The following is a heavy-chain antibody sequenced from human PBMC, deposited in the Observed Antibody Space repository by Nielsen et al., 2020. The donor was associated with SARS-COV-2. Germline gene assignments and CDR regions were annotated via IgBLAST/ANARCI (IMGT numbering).Heavy chain of an antibody. J-gene: IGHJ4*02. CDR3: ATDGFSFGTFDY. CDR1: TGINNYY. CDR2: IHYSGTA. Sequence: SETLSLTCTVSTGINNYYWSWIRQPPGKGLEWLAYIHYSGTANYNPPLKSRGLVSIDTSKNQFSLKLSSVTAADTAVYYCATDGFSFGTFDYWGKGALVTVSS. D-gene: IGHD1-1*01. V-gene: IGHV4-59*01.